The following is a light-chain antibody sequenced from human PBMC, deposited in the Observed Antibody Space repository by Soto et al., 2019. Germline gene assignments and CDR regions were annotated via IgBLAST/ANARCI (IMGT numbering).Light chain of an antibody. CDR2: GAS. CDR1: QSVTSSF. J-gene: IGKJ1*01. Sequence: EMVLTQSPGTLSLSPGERATLSCRASQSVTSSFLAWYQQKPGQAPRLLISGASSRAADIPDRFSGSGSGTDFTLTINRLEPEDFAVYYCQQYDSSPRTFGQGTKVDIK. CDR3: QQYDSSPRT. V-gene: IGKV3-20*01.